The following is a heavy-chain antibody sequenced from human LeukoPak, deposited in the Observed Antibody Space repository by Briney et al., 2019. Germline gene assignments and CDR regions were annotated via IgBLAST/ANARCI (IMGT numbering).Heavy chain of an antibody. Sequence: SETLSLTCAVYGGSFSGYYWSWIRQPPGKGLEWIGSIYYSGSTYYNPSLKSRVTISVDTSKNQFSLKLSSVTAADTAVYYCARETGYSSSWYSSEEPLFDYWGQGTLVTVSS. D-gene: IGHD6-13*01. J-gene: IGHJ4*02. CDR1: GGSFSGYY. V-gene: IGHV4-34*01. CDR2: IYYSGST. CDR3: ARETGYSSSWYSSEEPLFDY.